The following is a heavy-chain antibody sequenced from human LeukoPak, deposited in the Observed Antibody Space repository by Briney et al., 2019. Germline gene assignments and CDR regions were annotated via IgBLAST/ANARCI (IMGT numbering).Heavy chain of an antibody. J-gene: IGHJ5*02. D-gene: IGHD3-3*01. CDR2: IKHDGSEK. Sequence: GGSLRLSCAASGFTFSRYWMSWVRQAPGKGLEWVANIKHDGSEKYYVDSVKGRFTVSRDDAKNSLYLQMNSLRAEDTAAYYCARGATDITRWFDPWGQGTLVIVSS. CDR3: ARGATDITRWFDP. V-gene: IGHV3-7*01. CDR1: GFTFSRYW.